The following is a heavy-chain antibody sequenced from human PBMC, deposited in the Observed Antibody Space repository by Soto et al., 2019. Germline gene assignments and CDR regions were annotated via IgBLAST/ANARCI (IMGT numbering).Heavy chain of an antibody. CDR2: MSRSGGT. D-gene: IGHD2-2*01. J-gene: IGHJ4*02. CDR3: ANYCRSTSCFSGGLEH. CDR1: GGSVNSGNYY. Sequence: SETLSLTCAVFGGSVNSGNYYWSWIRQPPGKGLEWIGEMSRSGGTHFNPSLKSRVTISVDTSKNQFSLKMSSVTAADTALYYCANYCRSTSCFSGGLEHWGQGTLVTVSS. V-gene: IGHV4-61*01.